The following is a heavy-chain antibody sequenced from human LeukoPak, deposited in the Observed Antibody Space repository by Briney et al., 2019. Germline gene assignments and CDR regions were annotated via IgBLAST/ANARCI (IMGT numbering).Heavy chain of an antibody. J-gene: IGHJ6*02. CDR3: ARDRTSKPYYYGMDV. CDR2: ISRSGGST. Sequence: PGGSLRLSCAASGFTFSSYAMSWVRQAPGKGLEWVSAISRSGGSTFYADSVRGRFTISRDNSKNTLWLQMNSLRAEDTAVYYCARDRTSKPYYYGMDVWGQGTTVTVSS. V-gene: IGHV3-23*01. D-gene: IGHD5/OR15-5a*01. CDR1: GFTFSSYA.